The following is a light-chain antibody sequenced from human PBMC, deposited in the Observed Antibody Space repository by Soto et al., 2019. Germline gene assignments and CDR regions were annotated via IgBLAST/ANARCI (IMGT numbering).Light chain of an antibody. CDR1: QSISSY. CDR3: QQYNSYSPEWT. V-gene: IGKV1-5*03. J-gene: IGKJ1*01. Sequence: DIQMTQSPSSLSASVGDRVTITCRASQSISSYLNWYQQKPGKAPKLLIYKASSLESGVPSRFSGSGSGTEFTLTISSLQPDDFATYYCQQYNSYSPEWTFGQGTKVDIK. CDR2: KAS.